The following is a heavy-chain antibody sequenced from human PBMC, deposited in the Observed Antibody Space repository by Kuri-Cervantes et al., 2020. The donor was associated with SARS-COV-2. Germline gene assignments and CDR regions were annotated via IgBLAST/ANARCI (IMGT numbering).Heavy chain of an antibody. CDR1: GFTFSSYG. V-gene: IGHV3-30*02. J-gene: IGHJ3*02. Sequence: GESLKISCAASGFTFSSYGMHWVRQAPGKGLEWVAFIRYDGSNKYYADSVKGRFTISRDNSKNTAYLQMNSLKTEDPAVYYCTGAPGYSISNAFDIWGQGTMVTVSS. CDR3: TGAPGYSISNAFDI. CDR2: IRYDGSNK. D-gene: IGHD6-13*01.